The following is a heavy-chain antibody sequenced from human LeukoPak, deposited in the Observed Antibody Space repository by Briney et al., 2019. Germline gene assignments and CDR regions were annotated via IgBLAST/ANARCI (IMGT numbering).Heavy chain of an antibody. Sequence: GGSLRLSCAASGFTFNSDSMNWFRQAPGKGLEWVSSISSSSSYIYYADSVKGRFTISRDNAKNSLYLQMNSLRAEDTAVYYCARDGSVQEMATIPYETWGQGTLVTVSP. V-gene: IGHV3-21*01. CDR1: GFTFNSDS. CDR2: ISSSSSYI. CDR3: ARDGSVQEMATIPYET. D-gene: IGHD5-24*01. J-gene: IGHJ5*02.